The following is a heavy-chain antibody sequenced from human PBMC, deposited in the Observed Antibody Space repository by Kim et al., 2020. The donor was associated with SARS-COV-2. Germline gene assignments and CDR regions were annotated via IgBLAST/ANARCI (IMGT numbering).Heavy chain of an antibody. V-gene: IGHV1-18*01. J-gene: IGHJ4*02. CDR1: GYTFTSYG. Sequence: ASVKFSCKASGYTFTSYGISWLRQAPGQGLEWMGWISVYNANTNYAQNLQARLTMTTDTSTSTAYMELRSLTSDDTAVYYCARDPAYDSIVYAADYWGQGTLVTVSS. D-gene: IGHD3-22*01. CDR3: ARDPAYDSIVYAADY. CDR2: ISVYNANT.